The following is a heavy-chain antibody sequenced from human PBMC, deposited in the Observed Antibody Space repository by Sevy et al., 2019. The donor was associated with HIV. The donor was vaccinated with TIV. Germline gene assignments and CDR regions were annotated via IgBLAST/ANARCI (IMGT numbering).Heavy chain of an antibody. CDR1: GFTFGDYA. CDR2: ITWNSVTI. D-gene: IGHD4-4*01. J-gene: IGHJ5*02. Sequence: GGSLRLSCAASGFTFGDYAMHWVRQAPGKGLEWVSGITWNSVTIGYADSVKGRFTIPRDNAKNSLYLQMNSLRAEDTALYYCAKELTTPTSTGWFDPWGQGTLVTVSS. V-gene: IGHV3-9*01. CDR3: AKELTTPTSTGWFDP.